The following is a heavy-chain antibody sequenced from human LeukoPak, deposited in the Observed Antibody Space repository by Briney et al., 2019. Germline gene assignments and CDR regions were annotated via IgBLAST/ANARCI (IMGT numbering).Heavy chain of an antibody. V-gene: IGHV3-66*01. J-gene: IGHJ4*02. CDR3: ARESATGERLDYFDY. CDR2: IYSGGST. CDR1: GFIFSSYT. Sequence: GGSLRLSCAVSGFIFSSYTMNWVRQAPGKGLEWVSVIYSGGSTYYADSVKGRFTISRDNSKNTLYLQMNSLRAEDTAVYYCARESATGERLDYFDYWGQGTLVTVSS. D-gene: IGHD2-15*01.